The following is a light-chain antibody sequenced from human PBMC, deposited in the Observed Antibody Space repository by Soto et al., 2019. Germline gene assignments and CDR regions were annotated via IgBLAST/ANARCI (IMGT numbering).Light chain of an antibody. V-gene: IGKV3-20*01. CDR2: GAS. CDR3: QQYATSSRT. J-gene: IGKJ1*01. CDR1: QSVNNNY. Sequence: ENVLTQSPGTLSLSPGEEATLSCRASQSVNNNYLAWYQQIPGQPPRLLIYGASSRATRIPDRFSVRGSGTDFTLTIARLEPEDFSVYYCQQYATSSRTFGQGT.